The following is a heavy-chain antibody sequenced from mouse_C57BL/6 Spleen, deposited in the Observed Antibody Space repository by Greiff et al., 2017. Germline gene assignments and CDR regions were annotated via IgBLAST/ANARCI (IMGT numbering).Heavy chain of an antibody. CDR3: ARHRTYSNYDAMDY. CDR2: ISGGGGNT. D-gene: IGHD2-5*01. J-gene: IGHJ4*01. V-gene: IGHV5-9*01. CDR1: GFTFSSYT. Sequence: EVHLVESGGGLVKPGGSLKLSCAASGFTFSSYTMSWVRQTPEKRLEWVATISGGGGNTYYPDSVKGRFTISRDNAKNTLYLQMSSLRSEDTALYYCARHRTYSNYDAMDYWGQGTSVTVSS.